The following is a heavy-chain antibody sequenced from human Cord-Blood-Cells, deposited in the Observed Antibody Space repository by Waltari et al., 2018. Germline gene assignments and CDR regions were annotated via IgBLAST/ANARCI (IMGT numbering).Heavy chain of an antibody. CDR1: GYTFTDYY. V-gene: IGHV1-69-2*01. CDR2: VVPEDGET. Sequence: EVQLVQSGAEVKKPGATVKISCKVSGYTFTDYYMHWVQQAHGKGREWMGLVVPEDGETIDAEKVQGRVTITADTSTDTAYMELSSLRSEDTAVYYCATVPDYYDSSGYYYFDYWGQGTLVTVSS. D-gene: IGHD3-22*01. CDR3: ATVPDYYDSSGYYYFDY. J-gene: IGHJ4*02.